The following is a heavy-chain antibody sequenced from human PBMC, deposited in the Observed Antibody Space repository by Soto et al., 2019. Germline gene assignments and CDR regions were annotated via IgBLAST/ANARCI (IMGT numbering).Heavy chain of an antibody. CDR2: IIPIFGTA. Sequence: GASVKVSCKASGGTFSSYAISWVRQAPGQGLEWMGGIIPIFGTANYAQKFQGRVTITADESTSTAYMELSSLRSEDTAVYYCARARYSSGEYYYYGMDVWGQGTTVTVSS. V-gene: IGHV1-69*13. CDR1: GGTFSSYA. CDR3: ARARYSSGEYYYYGMDV. J-gene: IGHJ6*02. D-gene: IGHD6-19*01.